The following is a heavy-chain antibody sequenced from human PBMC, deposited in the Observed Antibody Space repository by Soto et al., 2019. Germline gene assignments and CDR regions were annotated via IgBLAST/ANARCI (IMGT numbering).Heavy chain of an antibody. CDR3: VRESGVAADC. Sequence: VESGGVLVQPGGSLRLSCAASGFTFDSHWMHWVRQATGEGLVWVSRIKTDGSAAAYADSVKGRFTISRDNTKNTLYLQMNSLRAEDTAVYFCVRESGVAADCWGQGTLVTVS. J-gene: IGHJ4*02. CDR1: GFTFDSHW. CDR2: IKTDGSAA. V-gene: IGHV3-74*01. D-gene: IGHD6-19*01.